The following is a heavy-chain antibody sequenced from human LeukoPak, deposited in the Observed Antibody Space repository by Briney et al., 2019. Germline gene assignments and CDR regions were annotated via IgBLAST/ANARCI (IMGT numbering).Heavy chain of an antibody. CDR2: IGGGGVGT. J-gene: IGHJ5*02. D-gene: IGHD3-10*01. CDR1: XFTXXNXX. V-gene: IGHV3-23*01. CDR3: TKGGDSYGNPSS. Sequence: XAXXFTXXNXXMNXVXXXPXXXLXXXSSIGGGGVGTVYADSVQGRFTVSRDSSKKTVYLQMNSLRAEDTAIYYCTKGGDSYGNPSSWGQGTLVIVSS.